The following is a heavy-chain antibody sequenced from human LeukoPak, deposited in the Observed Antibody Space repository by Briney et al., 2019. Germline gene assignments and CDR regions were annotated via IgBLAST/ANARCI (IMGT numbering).Heavy chain of an antibody. CDR2: IKYNGIEK. D-gene: IGHD3-9*01. Sequence: GGSLRLSCAASGFTFSTYWMAWVRQVPGKGLEWVANIKYNGIEKYHVDSVKGRFTISRDNAKNSLYLQMNSLRTEDTAVYYCARALYYDILTGYQTHTYYFDYWGQGTLVTVSS. CDR3: ARALYYDILTGYQTHTYYFDY. J-gene: IGHJ4*02. CDR1: GFTFSTYW. V-gene: IGHV3-7*02.